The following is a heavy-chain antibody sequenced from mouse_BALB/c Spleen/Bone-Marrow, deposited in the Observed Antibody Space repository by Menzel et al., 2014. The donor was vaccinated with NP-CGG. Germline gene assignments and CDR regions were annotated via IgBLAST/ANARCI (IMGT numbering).Heavy chain of an antibody. D-gene: IGHD1-1*01. Sequence: QVQLQQSGAELVRPGSSVKISCKASGYAFSSYWVIWVKQRPGQGLEGIGQIYPGDGDTNYNGKFRGKATLTADKSSSTAYMQLSSLTFEDSAVYFCARWGGENYVNYCAMDYWGQGTSVTVSS. V-gene: IGHV1-80*01. CDR3: ARWGGENYVNYCAMDY. CDR1: GYAFSSYW. J-gene: IGHJ4*01. CDR2: IYPGDGDT.